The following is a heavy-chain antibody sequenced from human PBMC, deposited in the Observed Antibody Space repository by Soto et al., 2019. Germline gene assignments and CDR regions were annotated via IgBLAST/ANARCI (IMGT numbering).Heavy chain of an antibody. J-gene: IGHJ6*02. Sequence: TSETLSLTCTVTGGSTSSYYWSWLRQPPGKGLEWIGYNSYSGSTDYNPSLKSRVTISVDTSKNQFSLKLSSATAADTAVYYCAREGALLYGGNPDYYYTVGVWGQGTTVTVSS. CDR3: AREGALLYGGNPDYYYTVGV. CDR1: GGSTSSYY. D-gene: IGHD4-17*01. V-gene: IGHV4-59*12. CDR2: NSYSGST.